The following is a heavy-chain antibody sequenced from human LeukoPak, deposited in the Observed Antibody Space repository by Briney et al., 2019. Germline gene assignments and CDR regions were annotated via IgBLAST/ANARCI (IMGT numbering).Heavy chain of an antibody. CDR1: GGSISSYY. CDR3: ARTYYYESSGYIRTRGFDT. J-gene: IGHJ5*02. D-gene: IGHD3-22*01. CDR2: IYTSGST. Sequence: SETLSLTCTVSGGSISSYYWSWIRQPAGKGLEWIGRIYTSGSTKYNPSLRSRVTISIDTSKNQFSLKLTSVTAADTAVYYCARTYYYESSGYIRTRGFDTWGQGTQVAVPS. V-gene: IGHV4-4*07.